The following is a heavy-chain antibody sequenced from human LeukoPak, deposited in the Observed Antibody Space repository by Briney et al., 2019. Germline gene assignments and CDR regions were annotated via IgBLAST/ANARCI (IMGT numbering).Heavy chain of an antibody. CDR2: VHHTWSY. Sequence: MPSETLSLTCAISGYSISAGYFWGWIRQSPVKGLEWIGSVHHTWSYYYNPSLKSRVTIAIDTSKNHFSLNLTSVTAADTAVFFCARVIVTASHVPDAFDLWGQGILVTVSS. CDR3: ARVIVTASHVPDAFDL. J-gene: IGHJ3*01. V-gene: IGHV4-38-2*01. D-gene: IGHD1-26*01. CDR1: GYSISAGYF.